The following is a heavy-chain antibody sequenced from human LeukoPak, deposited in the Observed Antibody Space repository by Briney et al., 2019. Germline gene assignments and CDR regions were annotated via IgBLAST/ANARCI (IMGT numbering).Heavy chain of an antibody. CDR2: ISSSSSTI. J-gene: IGHJ5*02. CDR1: GFTFSSFG. Sequence: GGSLRLSCAASGFTFSSFGMNWVRQAPGKGLEWVSYISSSSSTIYYADSVKGRFTISRDNAKNSLYLQMNSLRAEDTAVYYCARDDAHYDFFGYDRRGWFDPWGQGTLVIVSS. D-gene: IGHD3-3*01. V-gene: IGHV3-48*01. CDR3: ARDDAHYDFFGYDRRGWFDP.